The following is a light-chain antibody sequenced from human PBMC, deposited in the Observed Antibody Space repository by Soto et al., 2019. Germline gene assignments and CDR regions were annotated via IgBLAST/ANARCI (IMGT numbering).Light chain of an antibody. CDR3: QSYHSDFVV. V-gene: IGLV6-57*04. J-gene: IGLJ2*01. CDR2: ENN. CDR1: SGSIANNY. Sequence: NFMLTQPHSVSESPGKTLSISCTRSSGSIANNYVQWYQQRPGSAPTTVIYENNQRLSGVPDRFSGSTDGSSNSASLTISGLHTEDEADYYCQSYHSDFVVFGGGTQLTVL.